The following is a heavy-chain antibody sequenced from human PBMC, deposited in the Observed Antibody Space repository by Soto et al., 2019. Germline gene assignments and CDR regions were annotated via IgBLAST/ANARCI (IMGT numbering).Heavy chain of an antibody. Sequence: GESLKISCQGSGYDFSTYGITWVRQMPGKGLEWLGRIDPTDSYTNYNPSFRGHVTMSVDKSIRTAYLQMSSLGVEDTAVYYCTRHSGNDQGGRNFDSWGQGTLVTVSS. D-gene: IGHD1-26*01. CDR1: GYDFSTYG. V-gene: IGHV5-10-1*01. CDR3: TRHSGNDQGGRNFDS. J-gene: IGHJ4*02. CDR2: IDPTDSYT.